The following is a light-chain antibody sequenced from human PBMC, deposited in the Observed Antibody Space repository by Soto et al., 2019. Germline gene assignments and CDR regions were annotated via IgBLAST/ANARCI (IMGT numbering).Light chain of an antibody. J-gene: IGKJ1*01. V-gene: IGKV2-30*01. CDR3: MQGSHWPRT. CDR2: RIS. CDR1: QSLVFSDGNTY. Sequence: DVVMTQSPLSLPVTLGQPASISCRSSQSLVFSDGNTYLSWYQQRPGQSPRRLIYRISNRDSGVPDRFGGSGSGTDFTLEISRVEAEDVGVYLCMQGSHWPRTFGQGTKVDIK.